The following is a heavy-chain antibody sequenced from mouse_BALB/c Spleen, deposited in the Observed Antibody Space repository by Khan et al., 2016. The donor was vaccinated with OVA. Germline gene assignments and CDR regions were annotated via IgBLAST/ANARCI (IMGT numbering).Heavy chain of an antibody. D-gene: IGHD2-14*01. CDR1: GYSITSDYA. Sequence: EVQLQESGPGLVKPSQSLSLTCTVTGYSITSDYAWTWIRQFPGDKLEWMGHISYSGSTSYNPSLKSRISITRDTSTNRFFLQLSSVTTEDTATYYCAVSRVYYRYSFFDYWGQGTTLTVSS. V-gene: IGHV3-2*02. CDR2: ISYSGST. CDR3: AVSRVYYRYSFFDY. J-gene: IGHJ2*01.